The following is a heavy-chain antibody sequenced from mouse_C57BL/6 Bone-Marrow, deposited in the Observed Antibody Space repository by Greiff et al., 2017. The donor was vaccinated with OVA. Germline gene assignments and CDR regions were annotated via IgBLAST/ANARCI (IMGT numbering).Heavy chain of an antibody. D-gene: IGHD2-3*01. J-gene: IGHJ3*01. CDR3: ARSRWLLRGAWFAY. Sequence: QVQLQPPGAELVKPGASVKLSCKASGYTFTSYWMQWVKQRPGQGLEWIGELDPSDSYTNYNQQFKGKATLTVDTSSSTAYMQLSSLTSEDSAVYYCARSRWLLRGAWFAYWGQGTLVTVSA. V-gene: IGHV1-50*01. CDR2: LDPSDSYT. CDR1: GYTFTSYW.